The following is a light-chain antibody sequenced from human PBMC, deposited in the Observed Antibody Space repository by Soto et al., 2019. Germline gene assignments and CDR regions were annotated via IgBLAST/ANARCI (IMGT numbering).Light chain of an antibody. CDR3: QQYNDWPIT. Sequence: EVVLTQSPATLSMSPGDSATLSCRASQSVSSNFAWYHQKPGQAPRLLIYGASTRATGIPARFSGSGSGTEFTLTISSLQSEDFAVYHCQQYNDWPITFGQGTRLEIK. CDR1: QSVSSN. J-gene: IGKJ5*01. CDR2: GAS. V-gene: IGKV3-15*01.